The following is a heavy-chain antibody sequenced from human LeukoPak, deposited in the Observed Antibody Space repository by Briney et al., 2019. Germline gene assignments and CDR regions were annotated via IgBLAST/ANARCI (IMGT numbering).Heavy chain of an antibody. Sequence: GGSLRLSCAASGLTFSSYAMSWVRQAPGKGLGWVSGISGSGGSTYYADSVKGRFTISRDNSRNTLYLQMNSPRAEDTAVYYCAILPGYSSGWYEVNYWGQGTLVTVSS. CDR1: GLTFSSYA. D-gene: IGHD6-13*01. CDR2: ISGSGGST. V-gene: IGHV3-23*01. CDR3: AILPGYSSGWYEVNY. J-gene: IGHJ4*02.